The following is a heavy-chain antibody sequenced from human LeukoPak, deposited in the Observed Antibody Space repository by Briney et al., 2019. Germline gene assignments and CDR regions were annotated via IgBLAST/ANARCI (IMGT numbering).Heavy chain of an antibody. D-gene: IGHD2-15*01. J-gene: IGHJ4*02. Sequence: GGSLRLSCAASGFTFSTYSMDWVRQAPGKGLEWVASISSYGDIYYADLVKGRFTISRDNAGNSLYLQMNSLRAEDTAVYYCARGGGFFPFDYWGQGTLVTVSS. CDR2: ISSYGDI. V-gene: IGHV3-21*01. CDR3: ARGGGFFPFDY. CDR1: GFTFSTYS.